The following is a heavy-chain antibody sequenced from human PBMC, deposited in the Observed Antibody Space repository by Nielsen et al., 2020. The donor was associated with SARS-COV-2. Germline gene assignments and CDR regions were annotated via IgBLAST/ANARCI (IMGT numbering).Heavy chain of an antibody. D-gene: IGHD2-2*01. CDR1: GFTFSSYG. CDR3: ARGATRYCSSTSCESYYYMDV. J-gene: IGHJ6*03. Sequence: GGSLRLSCAASGFTFSSYGMHWVRQAPGKGLEWVAVIWYDGSNKYYADSVKGRFTISRDNSKNTLYLQMNSLRAEDTAVYYCARGATRYCSSTSCESYYYMDVWGKGTTVTVSS. V-gene: IGHV3-33*01. CDR2: IWYDGSNK.